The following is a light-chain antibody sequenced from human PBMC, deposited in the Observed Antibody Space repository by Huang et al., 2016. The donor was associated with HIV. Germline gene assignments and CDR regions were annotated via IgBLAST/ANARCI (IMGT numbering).Light chain of an antibody. CDR3: QQSYSTLFT. CDR2: TAS. CDR1: QNIDTY. V-gene: IGKV1-39*01. Sequence: DIQMTQSPSSLSASVGDRVTITCRASQNIDTYLNWYQQKRGKAPKLLIYTASSLDTGVPSRFSCSGSGTDFTLTISSLQPEDSATYYCQQSYSTLFTFGPGTRVDI. J-gene: IGKJ3*01.